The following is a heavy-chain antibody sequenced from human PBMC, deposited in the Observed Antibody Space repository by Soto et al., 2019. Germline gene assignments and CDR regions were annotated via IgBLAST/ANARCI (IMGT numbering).Heavy chain of an antibody. D-gene: IGHD3-10*01. V-gene: IGHV1-2*02. J-gene: IGHJ5*02. Sequence: ASVKVSCKASGYTFTGYFMHWVRQAPGQGLEWMGWINPYSGGADYAQSFQGRVTMTRDTSISTVYMELSRLRFDDTAVYYCARVIRGAYYNSPLDTWGQGTVVTVSS. CDR3: ARVIRGAYYNSPLDT. CDR1: GYTFTGYF. CDR2: INPYSGGA.